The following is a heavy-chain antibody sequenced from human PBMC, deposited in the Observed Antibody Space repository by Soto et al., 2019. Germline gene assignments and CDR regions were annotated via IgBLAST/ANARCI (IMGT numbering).Heavy chain of an antibody. CDR2: INAGNGNT. V-gene: IGHV1-3*01. J-gene: IGHJ4*02. Sequence: QVPLVQSGAEVKKPGASVKVSCKASGYTFTSYAMHWVRQAPGQRLEWMGWINAGNGNTKYSQKFQGRVTITRDTSASTAYMELSSLRSEDTAVYYCARGCSSTSCYWSLRGISLSFDYWGQGTLVTVSS. D-gene: IGHD2-2*01. CDR1: GYTFTSYA. CDR3: ARGCSSTSCYWSLRGISLSFDY.